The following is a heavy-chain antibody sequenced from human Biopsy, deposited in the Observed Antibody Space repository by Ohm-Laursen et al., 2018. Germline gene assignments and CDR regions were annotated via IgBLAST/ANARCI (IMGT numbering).Heavy chain of an antibody. CDR3: ARGRRTSGWPYFAN. J-gene: IGHJ4*02. Sequence: GTLSLTCTVSGDSFRSGPENWSWIRHPPGQGLEYIGFIYSGGNTNYNPSLQNRVTMSVDTSKNQFSLKLSSVIAADTAVYYCARGRRTSGWPYFANWGQGTLVIVSS. CDR1: GDSFRSGPEN. V-gene: IGHV4-61*01. CDR2: IYSGGNT. D-gene: IGHD6-19*01.